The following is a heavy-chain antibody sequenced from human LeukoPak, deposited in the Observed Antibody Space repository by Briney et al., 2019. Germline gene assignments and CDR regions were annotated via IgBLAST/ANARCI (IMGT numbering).Heavy chain of an antibody. Sequence: SETLSLTCTVSGGSISSSSYYWGWIRQPPGKGLEWIGSIYYSGSTYYNPSLKSRVTISVDRSKNQFSLKLTSVTAADTAVYYCARVSGFGDPFDYWGQGTLVTVSS. V-gene: IGHV4-39*07. CDR2: IYYSGST. J-gene: IGHJ4*02. CDR3: ARVSGFGDPFDY. CDR1: GGSISSSSYY. D-gene: IGHD3-10*01.